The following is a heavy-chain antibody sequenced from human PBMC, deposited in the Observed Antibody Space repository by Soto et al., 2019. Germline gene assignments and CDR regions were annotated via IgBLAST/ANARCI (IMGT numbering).Heavy chain of an antibody. Sequence: SDTLSLTCTVSGGSLSSSSYYWGWIRQPPGKGLEWIGSIYYSGSTYYNPSLKSRVTISVDTSKNQFSLKLSSVTAADTAVYYCASPPAQQPEYYFDYWGQGTLVTVSS. CDR1: GGSLSSSSYY. V-gene: IGHV4-39*01. CDR2: IYYSGST. CDR3: ASPPAQQPEYYFDY. J-gene: IGHJ4*02. D-gene: IGHD6-13*01.